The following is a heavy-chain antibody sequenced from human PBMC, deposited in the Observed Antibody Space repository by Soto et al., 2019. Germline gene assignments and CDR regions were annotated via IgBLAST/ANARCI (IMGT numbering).Heavy chain of an antibody. D-gene: IGHD3-10*01. J-gene: IGHJ4*02. V-gene: IGHV3-23*01. CDR1: GFTFSSYA. Sequence: EVQLLESGGGLVQPGGSLRLSCAASGFTFSSYAMNWVRQAPGKGLEWVSTISFSGFNRHYADSVKGRFTISRDNSKNTLYLQMNSLRAEDTAIYYCAKVGSGSYSAHSWGQGTLVTVSS. CDR3: AKVGSGSYSAHS. CDR2: ISFSGFNR.